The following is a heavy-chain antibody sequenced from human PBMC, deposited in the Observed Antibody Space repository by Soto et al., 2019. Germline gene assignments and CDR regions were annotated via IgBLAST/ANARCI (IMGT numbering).Heavy chain of an antibody. V-gene: IGHV1-69*08. CDR1: GGTFSSYT. D-gene: IGHD6-13*01. Sequence: QVQLVQSGAEVKKPGSSVKVSCKASGGTFSSYTISWVRQAPGQGLEWMGRIIPILGIANYAQKFQGRVTITADKSTSTAYMELSSLGSEDTAVYYCARDWGSIAAAGTGFDYWGQGTLVTVSS. CDR2: IIPILGIA. J-gene: IGHJ4*02. CDR3: ARDWGSIAAAGTGFDY.